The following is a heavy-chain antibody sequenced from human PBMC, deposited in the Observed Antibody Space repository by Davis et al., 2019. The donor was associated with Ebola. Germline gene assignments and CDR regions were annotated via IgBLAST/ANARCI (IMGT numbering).Heavy chain of an antibody. CDR3: ARGLRSSSWYVS. CDR1: GYTLTSYD. J-gene: IGHJ5*02. D-gene: IGHD6-13*01. Sequence: ASVKVSRKASGYTLTSYDFNWVRRATGQGLAWMGWMNPNSGNTGYAQKFQGRVTMTRYTAISTASMALSSLRSEDTAVYYCARGLRSSSWYVSWGQGTLVTVSS. V-gene: IGHV1-8*01. CDR2: MNPNSGNT.